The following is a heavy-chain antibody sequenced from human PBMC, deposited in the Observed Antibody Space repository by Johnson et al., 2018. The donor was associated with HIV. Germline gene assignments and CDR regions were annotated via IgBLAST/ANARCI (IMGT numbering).Heavy chain of an antibody. CDR1: GFTVSSNY. V-gene: IGHV3-53*01. J-gene: IGHJ3*02. CDR2: IYSGGST. CDR3: AREQATLFFRASGAAFNI. Sequence: MLLVESGGGLIQPGGSLRLSCAASGFTVSSNYMSWVRQAPGKGLEWVSVIYSGGSTYHAESVKGRFTISRDNAKNSLYLQMNSLRVEDTAVYYCAREQATLFFRASGAAFNIWGQGTTVTVSS. D-gene: IGHD3-3*01.